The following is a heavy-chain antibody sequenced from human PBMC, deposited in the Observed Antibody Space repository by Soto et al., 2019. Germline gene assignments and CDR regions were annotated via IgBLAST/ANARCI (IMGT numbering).Heavy chain of an antibody. J-gene: IGHJ4*02. CDR3: ARTLVMRLVVSQFDN. CDR1: GYSFTTYW. CDR2: IYPGDSDT. D-gene: IGHD2-21*01. Sequence: GESLKISCKASGYSFTTYWIAWVRQMPGKGLEWMGIIYPGDSDTRYSPSFQGQVTISADKSISTAYLQWSSLTASDTAVYYCARTLVMRLVVSQFDNWGQGTLVTVSS. V-gene: IGHV5-51*01.